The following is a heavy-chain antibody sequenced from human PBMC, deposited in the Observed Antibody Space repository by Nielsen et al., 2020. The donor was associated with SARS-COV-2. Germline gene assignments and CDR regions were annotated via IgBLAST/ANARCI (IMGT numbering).Heavy chain of an antibody. Sequence: GESLKISCAASGFSFNNYGMHWVRQAPGKGLEWVAYISYEGSKQYYADSVKGRFTISRDNSKNTLYLQMNSLRAEDTAVYYCAKQPYYYYMDVWGKGTTVTVSS. V-gene: IGHV3-30*18. CDR2: ISYEGSKQ. J-gene: IGHJ6*03. D-gene: IGHD1-14*01. CDR1: GFSFNNYG. CDR3: AKQPYYYYMDV.